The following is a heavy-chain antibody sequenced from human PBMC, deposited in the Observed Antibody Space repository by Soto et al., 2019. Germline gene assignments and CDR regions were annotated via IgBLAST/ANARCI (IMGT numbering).Heavy chain of an antibody. CDR2: ISAYNGNT. Sequence: QVQLVQSGADMKKPGASVKVSCKASGYTFTSYGISWVRQAPGQGLEWMGWISAYNGNTNYAQKXXXXXXXXXXXXXXXXYMELRSLRSDDTAVYYCARDWDIVAMDVWGKGTTVTVSS. CDR3: ARDWDIVAMDV. J-gene: IGHJ6*04. CDR1: GYTFTSYG. D-gene: IGHD5-12*01. V-gene: IGHV1-18*01.